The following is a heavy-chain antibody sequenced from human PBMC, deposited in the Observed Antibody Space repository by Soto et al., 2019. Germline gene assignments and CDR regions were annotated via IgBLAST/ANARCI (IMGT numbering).Heavy chain of an antibody. J-gene: IGHJ5*02. CDR3: ARLVACNGGSCNFDP. CDR1: GGSVSSRSYF. V-gene: IGHV4-39*01. Sequence: QLQLQESGPGLVTPSETLSLTCTVSGGSVSSRSYFWAWVRQSPAKGLEWIGSINYRGTTFYIASLKSRATISIDTSKNQFSLRLISVTAADTAVYCCARLVACNGGSCNFDPWGQGTLVTVSS. CDR2: INYRGTT. D-gene: IGHD2-15*01.